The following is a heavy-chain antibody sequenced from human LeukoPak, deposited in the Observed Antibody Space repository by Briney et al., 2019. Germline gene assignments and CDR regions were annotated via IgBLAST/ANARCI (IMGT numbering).Heavy chain of an antibody. CDR1: GFSISSGGYY. J-gene: IGHJ5*02. CDR2: IYDTGRT. D-gene: IGHD2-15*01. V-gene: IGHV4-31*03. CDR3: ARGIVAFIHNWFDP. Sequence: SETLSLTCTVSGFSISSGGYYWSWIRQRPGKGLEWIGYIYDTGRTSYNPSLKSRLTISVDTSKNQFSLKLSSVTAADTAVYYCARGIVAFIHNWFDPWGQGTLVTVSS.